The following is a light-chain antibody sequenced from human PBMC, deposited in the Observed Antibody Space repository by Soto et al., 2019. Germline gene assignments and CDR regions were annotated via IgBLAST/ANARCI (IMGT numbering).Light chain of an antibody. J-gene: IGKJ1*01. CDR3: QQSYSTPWT. V-gene: IGKV1-39*01. CDR2: AAS. Sequence: DSPMTHDPSSLYASVGDRVTITCRASQSISSYLNWYQQKPGKAPKLLIYAASSLQSGVPSRFSGSGSGTDFTLTISSLQPEDFATYYCQQSYSTPWTFGQGTKVDIK. CDR1: QSISSY.